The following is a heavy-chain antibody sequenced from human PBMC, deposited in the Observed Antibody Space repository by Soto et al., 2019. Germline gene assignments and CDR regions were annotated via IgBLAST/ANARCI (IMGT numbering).Heavy chain of an antibody. J-gene: IGHJ4*02. V-gene: IGHV1-2*04. D-gene: IGHD3-10*01. CDR2: INPNSGGT. CDR3: ALSPGSSTFDY. Sequence: ASVKVSCKASGYTFTGYYMHWVRQAPGQGLECIGWINPNSGGTNYAQKFQGWVTMTRDTSISTAYMELSRLRSDDTAVYYCALSPGSSTFDYWGQGTLVTVSS. CDR1: GYTFTGYY.